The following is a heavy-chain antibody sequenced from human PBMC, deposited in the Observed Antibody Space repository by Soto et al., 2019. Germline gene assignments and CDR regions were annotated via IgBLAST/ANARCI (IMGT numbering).Heavy chain of an antibody. J-gene: IGHJ4*02. CDR2: IKSKSDGGTT. D-gene: IGHD6-19*01. V-gene: IGHV3-15*07. CDR1: GLTVNNAW. Sequence: EVQLVESGGGLVKPGGSLRLSCATSGLTVNNAWMNWVRQAPGKGLEWVGRIKSKSDGGTTDYAAPVKGRFTISRDDSKNTLYLPMFSLRTEDTAVYYCISSGYTSGWYAFDYWGQGTLVTVSS. CDR3: ISSGYTSGWYAFDY.